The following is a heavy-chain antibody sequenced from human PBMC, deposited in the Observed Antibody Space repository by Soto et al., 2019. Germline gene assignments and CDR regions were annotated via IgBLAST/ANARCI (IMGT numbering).Heavy chain of an antibody. D-gene: IGHD3-3*01. Sequence: PSETLSLTCTVSGGSVSSGSYYWSWIRQPPGKGLEWIGYIYYSGSTNYNPPLKSRVTMSVDTSKNQFSLKLSSVTAADTAVYYCARGPVLRFLEWLLPSWFDPWGQGTLVTVSS. J-gene: IGHJ5*02. CDR2: IYYSGST. CDR3: ARGPVLRFLEWLLPSWFDP. V-gene: IGHV4-61*01. CDR1: GGSVSSGSYY.